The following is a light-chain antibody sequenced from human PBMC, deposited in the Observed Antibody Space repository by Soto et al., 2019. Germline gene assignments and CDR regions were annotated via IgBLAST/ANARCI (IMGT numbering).Light chain of an antibody. J-gene: IGKJ1*01. CDR3: QQYNDWPRT. CDR2: GAS. CDR1: QSVNSK. Sequence: EIVMTQSPATLSVSPGERATLSCRASQSVNSKLAWYQQKPGQAPRLLIYGASTRATGIPDRFSGSRSGTEFTPANSSLQSEDFAVYYCQQYNDWPRTFGQGTKVEIK. V-gene: IGKV3-15*01.